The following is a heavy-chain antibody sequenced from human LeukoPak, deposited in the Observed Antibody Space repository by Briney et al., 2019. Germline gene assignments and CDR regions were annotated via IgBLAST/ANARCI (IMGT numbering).Heavy chain of an antibody. J-gene: IGHJ4*02. CDR1: GFTFSAYG. D-gene: IGHD2-2*01. V-gene: IGHV3-30*02. Sequence: GGSLRLSCAVSGFTFSAYGMHWVRQAPGKGLEWVAFIRYDGSNKYYADSVRGRFTISRDNSKNTLYLQMYSLRAEDTAVYYCAKDESVYCRSTSCYELRYWGQGTLVTVSS. CDR3: AKDESVYCRSTSCYELRY. CDR2: IRYDGSNK.